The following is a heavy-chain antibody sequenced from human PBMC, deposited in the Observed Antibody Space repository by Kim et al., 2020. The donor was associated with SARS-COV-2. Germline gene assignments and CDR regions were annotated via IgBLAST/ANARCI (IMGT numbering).Heavy chain of an antibody. D-gene: IGHD3-22*01. CDR1: GGSISSYY. J-gene: IGHJ3*02. CDR3: ARIGSDYYDSSGAFDI. CDR2: IYYSGST. Sequence: SETLSLTCTVSGGSISSYYWSWIRQPPGKGLEWIGYIYYSGSTNYNPSLKSRVTISVDTSKNQFSLKLSSVTAADTAVYYCARIGSDYYDSSGAFDIWGQGTMVTVSS. V-gene: IGHV4-59*08.